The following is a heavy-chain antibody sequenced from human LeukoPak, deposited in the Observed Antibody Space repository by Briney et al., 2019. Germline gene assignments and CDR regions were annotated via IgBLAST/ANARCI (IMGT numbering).Heavy chain of an antibody. CDR1: GGSISSYY. J-gene: IGHJ4*02. CDR2: IYYSGST. V-gene: IGHV4-59*12. D-gene: IGHD3-22*01. Sequence: SETLSLTCTVSGGSISSYYWSWIRQPPGKGLEWIGYIYYSGSTNYNPSLKSRVTISVDTSKNQFSLKLSSVTAADTAVYYCARDSTIYDSSGSGRLDYWGQGTLVTVSS. CDR3: ARDSTIYDSSGSGRLDY.